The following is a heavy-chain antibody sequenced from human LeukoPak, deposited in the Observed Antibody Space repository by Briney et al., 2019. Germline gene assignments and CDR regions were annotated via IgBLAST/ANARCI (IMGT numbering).Heavy chain of an antibody. Sequence: GGSLRLSCAASGFTFSSYWLSWVRQAPGKGLEWVANIKQDGSEKYYVDSVKGRFTISRDIAKNSVYLQMNSLRAEDTAVYYCAGSSGYDFDYWGQGTLVTVSS. CDR1: GFTFSSYW. CDR3: AGSSGYDFDY. J-gene: IGHJ4*02. V-gene: IGHV3-7*01. CDR2: IKQDGSEK. D-gene: IGHD3-22*01.